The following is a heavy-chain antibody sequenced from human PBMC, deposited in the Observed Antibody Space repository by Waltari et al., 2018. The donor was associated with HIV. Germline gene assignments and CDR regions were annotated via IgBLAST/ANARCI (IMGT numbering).Heavy chain of an antibody. D-gene: IGHD3-22*01. J-gene: IGHJ6*02. Sequence: QVQLQESGPGLVKPSQTLSLTCTVSGGSISSGSYYWSWIRQPAGKGLEWLGRIYTSGSTNYNPSLKSRVTISVDTSKNQFSLKLSSVTAADTAVYYCAAYYYDSSGYGGYYYGMDVWGQGTTVTVSS. CDR1: GGSISSGSYY. CDR2: IYTSGST. CDR3: AAYYYDSSGYGGYYYGMDV. V-gene: IGHV4-61*02.